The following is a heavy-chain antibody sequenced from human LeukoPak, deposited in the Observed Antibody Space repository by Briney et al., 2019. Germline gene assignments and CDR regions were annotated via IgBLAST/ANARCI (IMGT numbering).Heavy chain of an antibody. CDR3: AELGITMIGGV. Sequence: LSLTCAVYGGSFSGYYWSWIRQPPGKGLEWVSYISSSGSTIYYADSVKGRFTISRDNAKNSLYLQMNSLRAEDTAVYYCAELGITMIGGVWGKGTTVTVSS. CDR2: ISSSGSTI. V-gene: IGHV3-11*04. J-gene: IGHJ6*04. D-gene: IGHD3-10*02. CDR1: GGSFSGYY.